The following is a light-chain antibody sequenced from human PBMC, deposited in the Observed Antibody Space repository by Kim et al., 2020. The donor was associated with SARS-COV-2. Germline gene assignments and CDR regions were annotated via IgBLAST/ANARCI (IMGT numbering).Light chain of an antibody. CDR2: EAS. J-gene: IGKJ5*01. V-gene: IGKV3-11*01. CDR3: QQRQEWTIT. Sequence: LCPGERATPSCRGRHSVECSLAWYQQKPGQAPRLIIYEASNRAAGIPARFSGSVSGTDFSLTVSSLEPEVFAIYYCQQRQEWTITFGQGTRLEIK. CDR1: HSVECS.